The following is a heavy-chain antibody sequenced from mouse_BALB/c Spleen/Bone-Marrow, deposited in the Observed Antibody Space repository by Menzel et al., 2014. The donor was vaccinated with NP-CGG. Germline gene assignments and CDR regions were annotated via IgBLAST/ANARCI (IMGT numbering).Heavy chain of an antibody. CDR1: GYTFTSYW. CDR3: TRDDGSPFAY. CDR2: IYPSDSYT. Sequence: QVQMQQSGAELVRPGASVKLSCKDSGYTFTSYWINWVKQRPGQGPEWIGNIYPSDSYTNYNQKFKDKATLTVDKSSSTAYKQRSIPTSEDSAVYYCTRDDGSPFAYWGQGTLFPVSA. J-gene: IGHJ3*01. V-gene: IGHV1-69*02. D-gene: IGHD2-3*01.